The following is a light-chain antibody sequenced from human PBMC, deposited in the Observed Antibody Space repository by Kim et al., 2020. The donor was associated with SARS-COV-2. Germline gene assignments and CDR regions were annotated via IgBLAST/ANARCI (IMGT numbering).Light chain of an antibody. CDR1: QSISSF. Sequence: PGERTTLSCRASQSISSFLAWYQQKPGQAPRLLIYDVSNRATGIAARFSGSGSGTDFTLTISSLEPEDFAVYYCQQRTNWPPIFTFGPGTKVDIK. CDR2: DVS. J-gene: IGKJ3*01. CDR3: QQRTNWPPIFT. V-gene: IGKV3-11*01.